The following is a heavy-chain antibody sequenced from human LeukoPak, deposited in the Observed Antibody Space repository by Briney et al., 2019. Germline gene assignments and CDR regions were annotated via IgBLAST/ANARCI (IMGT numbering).Heavy chain of an antibody. J-gene: IGHJ4*02. CDR2: IYYSGST. CDR1: GVSISSYY. D-gene: IGHD6-19*01. V-gene: IGHV4-59*01. Sequence: SETLPLTCTVSGVSISSYYWSWIRQPPGKGLEWIGYIYYSGSTNYNPSLKSRVTISVDTSKNQFSLKLSSVTAADTAVYYCARVGRYRGDYFDYWGQGTLVTVSS. CDR3: ARVGRYRGDYFDY.